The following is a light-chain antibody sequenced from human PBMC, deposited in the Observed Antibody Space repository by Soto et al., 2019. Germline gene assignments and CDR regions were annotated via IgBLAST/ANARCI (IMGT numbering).Light chain of an antibody. Sequence: DIQMTQSPSSLSASVGDRVTITCQASQGITNYLNWYQQKPGKAPKLLIYDASNLETGVPSRFSGSGSGTDFTFTISSLQPEDVATYYCQQYDSLPRTCGPGTKVDIK. J-gene: IGKJ3*01. V-gene: IGKV1-33*01. CDR1: QGITNY. CDR2: DAS. CDR3: QQYDSLPRT.